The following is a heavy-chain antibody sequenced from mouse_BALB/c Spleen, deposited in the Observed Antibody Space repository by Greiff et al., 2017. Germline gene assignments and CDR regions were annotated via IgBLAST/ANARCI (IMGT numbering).Heavy chain of an antibody. V-gene: IGHV2-2*02. CDR2: IWSGGST. CDR1: GFSLTSYG. CDR3: ARPYYYGSSPYAMDY. Sequence: VKLVESGPGLVQPSQSLSITCTVSGFSLTSYGVHWVRQSPGKGLEWLGVIWSGGSTDYNAAFISRLSISKDNSKSQVFFKMNSLQANDTAIYYCARPYYYGSSPYAMDYWGQGTSVTVSS. D-gene: IGHD1-1*01. J-gene: IGHJ4*01.